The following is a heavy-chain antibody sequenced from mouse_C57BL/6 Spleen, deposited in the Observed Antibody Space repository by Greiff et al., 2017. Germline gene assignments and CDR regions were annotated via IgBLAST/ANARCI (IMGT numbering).Heavy chain of an antibody. D-gene: IGHD4-1*01. CDR2: IYPGDGDT. CDR1: GYAFSSYW. J-gene: IGHJ2*01. CDR3: AISETGLLDY. V-gene: IGHV1-80*01. Sequence: QVQLQQSGAELVKPGASVKISCKASGYAFSSYWMNWVKQRPGKGLEWIGEIYPGDGDTNYNGKFKGKATLTADKYYSTAYMPLSSLTSEDSADYFCAISETGLLDYWRQGTTLTVSS.